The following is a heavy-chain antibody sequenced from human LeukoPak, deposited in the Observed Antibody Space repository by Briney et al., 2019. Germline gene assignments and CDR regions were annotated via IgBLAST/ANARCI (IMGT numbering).Heavy chain of an antibody. D-gene: IGHD4-17*01. Sequence: SETLSLTCAVSGGSISSGNWWSWVRQPPGKGLEWIGEIYHSGSTSYSPSLKSRVTMSVDKSKNQFSLKLSSVTAADTAVYYCARDRPYGDYVRNWFDPWGQGTLVTVSS. CDR1: GGSISSGNW. V-gene: IGHV4-4*02. CDR3: ARDRPYGDYVRNWFDP. J-gene: IGHJ5*02. CDR2: IYHSGST.